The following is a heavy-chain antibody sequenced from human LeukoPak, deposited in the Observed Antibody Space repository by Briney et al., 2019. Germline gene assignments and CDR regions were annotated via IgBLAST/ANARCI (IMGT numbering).Heavy chain of an antibody. CDR1: GFTFSSYG. CDR3: AKEAYGDYHPVVDY. V-gene: IGHV3-30*18. J-gene: IGHJ4*02. Sequence: HPGGSLRLSCAASGFTFSSYGMHWVRQAPGKGLEWVAVISYDGSNKNYADSVKGRFTISRDNSKNTLYLQMNSLRAEDTAVYYCAKEAYGDYHPVVDYWGQGTLVTVSS. D-gene: IGHD4-17*01. CDR2: ISYDGSNK.